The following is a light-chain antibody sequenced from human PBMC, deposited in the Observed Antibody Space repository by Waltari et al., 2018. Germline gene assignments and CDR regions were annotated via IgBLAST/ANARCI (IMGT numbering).Light chain of an antibody. CDR2: DVT. V-gene: IGLV2-14*01. J-gene: IGLJ3*02. CDR1: SSDVGGYNY. CDR3: SSYTSSSTLV. Sequence: QSALTQPASVSGSPGQSITISCPGTSSDVGGYNYSSWYQQPPGKAPKRTLYDVTTRPSGLSKRFSVSKSGNTASLTISGLRAEDEAEYYCSSYTSSSTLVFGGGTKLTVL.